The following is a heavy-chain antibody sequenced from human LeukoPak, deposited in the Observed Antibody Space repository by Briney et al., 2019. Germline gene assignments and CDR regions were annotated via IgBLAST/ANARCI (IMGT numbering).Heavy chain of an antibody. CDR2: IYYSGST. J-gene: IGHJ4*02. CDR1: GGSTSSYY. V-gene: IGHV4-59*08. Sequence: PSETLSLTCTVSGGSTSSYYWSWIRQPPGKGLEWIGDIYYSGSTNYNPSLKSRVTISVDTSKNQFPLRLSSVTAADTAVYYSARLASGSYGPLTPFDYWGQGTLVTVSS. D-gene: IGHD1-26*01. CDR3: ARLASGSYGPLTPFDY.